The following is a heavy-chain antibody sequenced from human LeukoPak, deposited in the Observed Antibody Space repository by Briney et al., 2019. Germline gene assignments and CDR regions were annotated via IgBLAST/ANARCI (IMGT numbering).Heavy chain of an antibody. V-gene: IGHV1-46*01. Sequence: ASVKVSCKASGYTFTSYYMHWVRQPPGQGLEWMGIINPSGGSTSYAQKFQGRVTMTRDTSTSTVYMELSSLRSEDTAVYYCARVGVGATYWFDPWGQGTLVTVSS. CDR1: GYTFTSYY. D-gene: IGHD1-26*01. CDR3: ARVGVGATYWFDP. CDR2: INPSGGST. J-gene: IGHJ5*02.